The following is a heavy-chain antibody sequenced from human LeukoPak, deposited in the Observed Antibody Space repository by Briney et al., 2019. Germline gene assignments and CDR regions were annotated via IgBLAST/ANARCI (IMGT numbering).Heavy chain of an antibody. V-gene: IGHV1-2*02. CDR3: VIDRALCSGGSCYSRWFDP. CDR1: GSSFTDYY. CDR2: INTNTGGT. D-gene: IGHD2-15*01. J-gene: IGHJ5*02. Sequence: GASVKLSCKAFGSSFTDYYMHWARHAPGQGPGWMGWINTNTGGTHYAQKFQDRVTMTRDTSISTAYMELSSVRSDDTAVYYCVIDRALCSGGSCYSRWFDPWGQGTLVTVSS.